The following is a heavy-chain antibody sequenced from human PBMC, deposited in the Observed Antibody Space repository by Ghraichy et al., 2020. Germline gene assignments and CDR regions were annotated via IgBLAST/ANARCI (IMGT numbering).Heavy chain of an antibody. CDR2: ISGSGGST. Sequence: GEALNISCAASGFTFSSYAMSWVRQAPGKGLEWVSAISGSGGSTYYADSVKGRFTISRDNSKNTLYLQMNSLRAEGTAVYYCAKDGIHYYDSSGYYRWGQGTLVTVSS. V-gene: IGHV3-23*01. CDR1: GFTFSSYA. D-gene: IGHD3-22*01. CDR3: AKDGIHYYDSSGYYR. J-gene: IGHJ4*02.